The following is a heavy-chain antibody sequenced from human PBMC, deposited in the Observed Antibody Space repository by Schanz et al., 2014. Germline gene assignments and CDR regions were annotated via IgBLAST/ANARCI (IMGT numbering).Heavy chain of an antibody. Sequence: EVQLLESGGGLVQPGGSLRLSCLASGFAFSSYGMNWLRQAPGKGPEWVSYIRSSSTPIYYADSVKGRFTISRDNAKNSLFLHMNSLRAEDTAVYYCVRDILHRVYDSGSPWGQGTLVTVSS. V-gene: IGHV3-48*01. CDR1: GFAFSSYG. D-gene: IGHD3-10*01. J-gene: IGHJ5*02. CDR2: IRSSSTPI. CDR3: VRDILHRVYDSGSP.